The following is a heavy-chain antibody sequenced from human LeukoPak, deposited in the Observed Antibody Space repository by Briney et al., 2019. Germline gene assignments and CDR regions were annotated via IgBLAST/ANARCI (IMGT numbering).Heavy chain of an antibody. CDR1: GFTFSSYA. CDR2: IKQDGSEK. J-gene: IGHJ4*02. D-gene: IGHD3-10*01. Sequence: GGSLRLSCAASGFTFSSYAMSWVRQAPGKGLEWVANIKQDGSEKYYVDSVKGRFTISRDNAKNSLYLQMNSLRAEDTAVYYCARESWFGVHDYWGQGTLVTVSS. V-gene: IGHV3-7*01. CDR3: ARESWFGVHDY.